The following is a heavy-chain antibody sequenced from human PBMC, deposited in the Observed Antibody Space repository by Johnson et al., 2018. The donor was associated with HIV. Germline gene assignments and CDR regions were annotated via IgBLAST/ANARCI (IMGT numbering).Heavy chain of an antibody. CDR2: ISWNSGSI. D-gene: IGHD3-16*01. Sequence: VQLVESGGGLVQPGRSLRLSCAASGFTFDDYAMHWVRQAPGKGLEWVSGISWNSGSIGYADSVKGRLTISRDNAKNSLYLQMNSLRAEDTAVYYCARRGRRADDAFDIWGQGTMVTVSS. CDR1: GFTFDDYA. CDR3: ARRGRRADDAFDI. V-gene: IGHV3-9*01. J-gene: IGHJ3*02.